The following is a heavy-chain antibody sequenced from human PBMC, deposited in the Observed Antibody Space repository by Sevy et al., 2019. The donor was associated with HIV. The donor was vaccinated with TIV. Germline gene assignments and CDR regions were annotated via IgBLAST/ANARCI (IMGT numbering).Heavy chain of an antibody. J-gene: IGHJ4*02. Sequence: GESLKISCAASGFTFSSYAMHWVRQAPGKGLEWVAVISYDGSNKYYADSVKGRFTISRDNSKNTLYLQMNSLRAEDTAVYYCARDAIAYYDSSGYPYWGQGTLVTVSS. CDR2: ISYDGSNK. D-gene: IGHD3-22*01. CDR3: ARDAIAYYDSSGYPY. CDR1: GFTFSSYA. V-gene: IGHV3-30*04.